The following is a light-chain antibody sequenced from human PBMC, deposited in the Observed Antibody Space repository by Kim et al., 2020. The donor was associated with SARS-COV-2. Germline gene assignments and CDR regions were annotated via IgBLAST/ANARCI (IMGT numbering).Light chain of an antibody. Sequence: RVTISCTGSSSNIGAGYDVHWYQLLPGTAPKLLIYGNSNRPSGVPDRFSGSKSGTSASLAITGLQAEDGADYYCQSYDSSLSGYVFGTGTKVTVL. CDR2: GNS. CDR3: QSYDSSLSGYV. J-gene: IGLJ1*01. V-gene: IGLV1-40*01. CDR1: SSNIGAGYD.